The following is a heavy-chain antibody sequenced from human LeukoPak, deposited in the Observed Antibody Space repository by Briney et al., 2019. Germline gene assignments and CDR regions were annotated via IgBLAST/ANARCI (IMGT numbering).Heavy chain of an antibody. V-gene: IGHV4-59*12. CDR2: IYYSGTT. CDR3: ARGFTVTTVWFDP. CDR1: GGSIGTYS. Sequence: PSETLSLTCTVSGGSIGTYSWNWIRQPPGKGLEWIGYIYYSGTTNYNPSLKSRVTISVDTSKNQFSLKLSSVTAADTAVYYCARGFTVTTVWFDPWGQGTLVTVSS. J-gene: IGHJ5*02. D-gene: IGHD4-17*01.